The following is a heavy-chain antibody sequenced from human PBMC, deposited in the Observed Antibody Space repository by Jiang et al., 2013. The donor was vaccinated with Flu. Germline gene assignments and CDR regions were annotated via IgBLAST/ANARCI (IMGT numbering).Heavy chain of an antibody. J-gene: IGHJ4*02. V-gene: IGHV5-51*01. CDR1: SFTSYW. Sequence: SFTSYWIGWVRQMPGKGLEWMGIIYPGDSDTRYSPSFQGQVTISADKSISTAYLQWSSLKASDTAMYYCARLPPVLSNYDILTGYYVGLDYWGQGTLVTVSS. D-gene: IGHD3-9*01. CDR3: ARLPPVLSNYDILTGYYVGLDY. CDR2: IYPGDSDT.